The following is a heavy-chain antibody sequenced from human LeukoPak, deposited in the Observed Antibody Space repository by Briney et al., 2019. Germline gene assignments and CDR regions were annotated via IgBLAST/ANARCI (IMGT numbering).Heavy chain of an antibody. CDR2: IIPIFGTA. V-gene: IGHV1-69*13. D-gene: IGHD3-3*01. CDR1: GGTFSSYA. J-gene: IGHJ5*02. Sequence: ASVKVSCKASGGTFSSYAISWVRQAPGQGLEWMGGIIPIFGTANYAQKFQGRVTITADESTSTAYMELSSLRSEDTAVYYCAREKGPIFGSLNWFDPWGQGTLVTVSS. CDR3: AREKGPIFGSLNWFDP.